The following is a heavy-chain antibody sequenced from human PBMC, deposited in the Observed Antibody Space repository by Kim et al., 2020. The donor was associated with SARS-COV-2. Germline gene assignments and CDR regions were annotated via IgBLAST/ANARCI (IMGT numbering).Heavy chain of an antibody. V-gene: IGHV1-69*13. CDR2: IIPIFGTT. J-gene: IGHJ4*02. CDR3: ATTTFGGSNSRYYFDN. CDR1: GGTFSTYG. D-gene: IGHD3-10*01. Sequence: SVKVSCKASGGTFSTYGISWVRQAPGQGLEWMGGIIPIFGTTRYAQKFQGRVTMTAVESTTTAYLEMSSLRSEDTAVYYCATTTFGGSNSRYYFDNWGQGPLVTVSS.